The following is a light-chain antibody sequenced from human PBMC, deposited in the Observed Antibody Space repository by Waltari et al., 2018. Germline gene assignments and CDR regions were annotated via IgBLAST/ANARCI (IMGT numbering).Light chain of an antibody. CDR3: SSYAGSNTFVL. CDR1: SSDIGGYIY. Sequence: QAALTQPRSVSGSPGQSVTISCTGTSSDIGGYIYISWYQQYPGTAPKLMIYEVSKRPSWVSDRFSGSKSGNTASRTISGLQAEDEADYYCSSYAGSNTFVLFGGGTRLTVL. CDR2: EVS. J-gene: IGLJ2*01. V-gene: IGLV2-11*01.